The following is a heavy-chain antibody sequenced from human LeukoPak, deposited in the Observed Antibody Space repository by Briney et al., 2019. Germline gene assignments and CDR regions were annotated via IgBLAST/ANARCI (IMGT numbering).Heavy chain of an antibody. J-gene: IGHJ3*02. CDR2: INSDGSST. CDR3: LNGYYGDASDAFDI. CDR1: GFTFSSYW. D-gene: IGHD4-17*01. V-gene: IGHV3-74*01. Sequence: PGGSLRLSCAASGFTFSSYWMHWVRQAPGKGLVWVSRINSDGSSTSYADSVKGRFTISRDNAKNTLYLQMNSLRAEDTAVYYCLNGYYGDASDAFDIWGQGTMVTVSS.